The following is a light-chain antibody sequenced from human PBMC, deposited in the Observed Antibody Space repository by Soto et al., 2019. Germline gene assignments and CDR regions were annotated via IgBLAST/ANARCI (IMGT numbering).Light chain of an antibody. CDR1: QSVSSSH. CDR2: GSS. V-gene: IGKV3-20*01. Sequence: EIVLTQSPATLSLSPGEGATLSCRASQSVSSSHLAWYQQKPGPAPRLVIYGSSSRTTSIPDRFSGSGSGTDFTLTISRLEPEDFGVYYCQQYGGSPLYTFGQGTTMEIK. CDR3: QQYGGSPLYT. J-gene: IGKJ2*01.